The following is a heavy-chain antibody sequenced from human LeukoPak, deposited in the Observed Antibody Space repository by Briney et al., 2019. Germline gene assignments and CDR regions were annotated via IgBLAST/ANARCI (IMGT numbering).Heavy chain of an antibody. CDR1: GGSFSGYY. CDR3: ARGPTGGSYLRLYYYYYMDV. D-gene: IGHD1-26*01. Sequence: KPSETLSLTCAVYGGSFSGYYWSWIRQPPGKGLEWIGEINHSGSTNYNPSLKSRVTISADTSKNQFSLKLSSVTAADTAVYYCARGPTGGSYLRLYYYYYMDVWGKGTTVTVSS. V-gene: IGHV4-34*01. J-gene: IGHJ6*03. CDR2: INHSGST.